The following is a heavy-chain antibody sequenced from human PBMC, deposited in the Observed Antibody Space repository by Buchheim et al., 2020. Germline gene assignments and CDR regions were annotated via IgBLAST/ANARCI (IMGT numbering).Heavy chain of an antibody. V-gene: IGHV3-23*01. CDR1: GFTFSSYA. Sequence: EVQLLESGGGLVQPGGSLRLSCAASGFTFSSYAMSWVRQAPGKGLEWVSGISGSGDSTYYADSVKGRFTISRDNSKNTLYLQMNSLRAEDTAVYYCAKDTLGYNWNYALYYFDYWGQGTL. J-gene: IGHJ4*02. D-gene: IGHD1-7*01. CDR3: AKDTLGYNWNYALYYFDY. CDR2: ISGSGDST.